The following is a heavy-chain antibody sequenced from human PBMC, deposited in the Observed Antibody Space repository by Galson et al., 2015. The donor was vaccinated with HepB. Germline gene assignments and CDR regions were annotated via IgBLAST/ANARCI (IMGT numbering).Heavy chain of an antibody. D-gene: IGHD6-19*01. Sequence: SLRLSCAASGFTFSSYSMNWVRQAPGKGLEWVSFISSSSTTIYYADSVKGRFTISRDDAKNSLYLQMSSLRSEDTAVYYCARDSSGWYRGPLGWFDPWGQGTLVTVSS. J-gene: IGHJ5*02. CDR2: ISSSSTTI. CDR3: ARDSSGWYRGPLGWFDP. CDR1: GFTFSSYS. V-gene: IGHV3-48*04.